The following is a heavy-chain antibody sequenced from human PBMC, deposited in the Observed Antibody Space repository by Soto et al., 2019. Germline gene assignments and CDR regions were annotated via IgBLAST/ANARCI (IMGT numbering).Heavy chain of an antibody. V-gene: IGHV5-10-1*01. CDR2: IDPSDSQT. CDR3: ARQIYDSDTGPNFQYYFDS. CDR1: GYSFAGYW. J-gene: IGHJ4*02. Sequence: GSLKISCKGSGYSFAGYWITWVRQKPGKGLEWVGRIDPSDSQTYYSPSFRGHVTISVTKSITTVFLQWSSLRASDTAMYYCARQIYDSDTGPNFQYYFDSWGQGTPVTVSS. D-gene: IGHD3-22*01.